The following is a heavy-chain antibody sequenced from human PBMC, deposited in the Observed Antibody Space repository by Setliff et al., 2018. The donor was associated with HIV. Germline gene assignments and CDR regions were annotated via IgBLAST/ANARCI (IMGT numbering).Heavy chain of an antibody. V-gene: IGHV3-74*01. CDR3: AGGYLSGWSATAAN. J-gene: IGHJ4*02. D-gene: IGHD6-19*01. CDR1: GFTFTNYW. Sequence: GGSLRLSCAASGFTFTNYWMHWFRQAPGMGLVWVSRINSAGTNIAYADSVKGRFTISRDNAKNTLYLQMNTLRAEDTAVYYCAGGYLSGWSATAANWGQGALVTVSS. CDR2: INSAGTNI.